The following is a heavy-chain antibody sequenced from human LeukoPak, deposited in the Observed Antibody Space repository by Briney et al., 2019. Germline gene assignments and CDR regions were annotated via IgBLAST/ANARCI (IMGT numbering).Heavy chain of an antibody. D-gene: IGHD1-26*01. Sequence: GGSLRLFCAASEFTFSSYSMSWVRQAPGKGLEWVSYISSSSSYIYYADSLKGRFTISRDNAKNSLYLQMNSLRAEDTAVYYCARHGSYRAFDIWGQGTMVTVRS. J-gene: IGHJ3*02. CDR2: ISSSSSYI. V-gene: IGHV3-21*01. CDR1: EFTFSSYS. CDR3: ARHGSYRAFDI.